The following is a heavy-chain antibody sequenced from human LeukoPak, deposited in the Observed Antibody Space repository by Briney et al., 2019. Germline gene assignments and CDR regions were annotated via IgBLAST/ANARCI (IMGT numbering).Heavy chain of an antibody. J-gene: IGHJ4*02. D-gene: IGHD1-26*01. V-gene: IGHV3-30*18. CDR2: ISYDGSNK. CDR1: GFTFSSYG. CDR3: AKYSGRLLHYFDY. Sequence: QTGGSLRLSCAASGFTFSSYGMHWARQAPGKGLEWVAVISYDGSNKYYADSVKGRFTISRDNSKNTLYLQMNSLRAEDTAVYYCAKYSGRLLHYFDYWGQGTLVTVSS.